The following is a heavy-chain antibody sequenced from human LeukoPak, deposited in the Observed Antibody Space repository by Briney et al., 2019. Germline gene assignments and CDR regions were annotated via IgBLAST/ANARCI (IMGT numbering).Heavy chain of an antibody. J-gene: IGHJ3*02. Sequence: KPSETLSLTCTVSGGSISSYYWSWVRQPAGKGLEWIGRIYTSGSTNCNPSLESRVTMSVDTSKNQVSLSLSSVTAADTAVYYCASGDANTAAAFDIWGQGTMVTVS. D-gene: IGHD2-21*01. CDR1: GGSISSYY. CDR3: ASGDANTAAAFDI. CDR2: IYTSGST. V-gene: IGHV4-4*07.